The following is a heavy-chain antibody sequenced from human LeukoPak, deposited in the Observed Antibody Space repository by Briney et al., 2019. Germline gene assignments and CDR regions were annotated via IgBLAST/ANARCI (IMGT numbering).Heavy chain of an antibody. CDR3: ARYCSSSRCLYYYHMDV. J-gene: IGHJ6*03. D-gene: IGHD2-2*01. CDR1: GFTFSTYS. Sequence: GGSLRLSCAASGFTFSTYSMNWVRQAPGKGLEWVSSISSGSSYIYYADSVKGRFTISGDDAKNSLYLQMNSLRAEDTAVYYCARYCSSSRCLYYYHMDVWGKGTTVTVSS. CDR2: ISSGSSYI. V-gene: IGHV3-21*01.